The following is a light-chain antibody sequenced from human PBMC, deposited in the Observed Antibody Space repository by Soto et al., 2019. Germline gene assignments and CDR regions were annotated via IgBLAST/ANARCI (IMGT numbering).Light chain of an antibody. CDR3: QQYGSSPPIT. V-gene: IGKV3-20*01. CDR1: QSISNRY. J-gene: IGKJ5*01. CDR2: GAS. Sequence: EIVLTQSPGALSLSPGDRASLSCRASQSISNRYLAWYQQKSGQAPRLLISGASSRATGIPDRFSGSGSGTDFTLTISRLEPEDFAVYYCQQYGSSPPITFGQGIRLEIK.